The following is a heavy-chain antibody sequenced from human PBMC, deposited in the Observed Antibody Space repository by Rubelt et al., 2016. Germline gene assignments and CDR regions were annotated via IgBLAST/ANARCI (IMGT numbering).Heavy chain of an antibody. V-gene: IGHV4-34*01. J-gene: IGHJ4*02. CDR2: INHSGST. CDR3: AAYCSGGSCYWLYYY. D-gene: IGHD2-15*01. Sequence: QVQLQQWGAGLLKPSETLSLTCAVYGGSFSGYYWSWIRQPPGKGLEWIGEINHSGSTNYNPSLKSRVTISVDTSKNQFSLKLSSVSAADTAVYYCAAYCSGGSCYWLYYYWGQGTLVTVSS. CDR1: GGSFSGYY.